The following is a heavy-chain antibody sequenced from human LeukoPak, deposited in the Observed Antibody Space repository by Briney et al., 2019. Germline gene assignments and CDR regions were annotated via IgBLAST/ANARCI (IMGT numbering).Heavy chain of an antibody. CDR1: GGSFSSGQY. V-gene: IGHV4-34*01. Sequence: PSETLCHTCAVFGGSFSSGQYWSWIRQPPGKGLEWIGEINHSGSSNYNPALKSRVTISVDTSNNQFSLKLSSVTAADTAVYYCARGSYYDFWSGLNGGHWFDACGQETLVTVSS. D-gene: IGHD3-3*01. CDR2: INHSGSS. J-gene: IGHJ5*02. CDR3: ARGSYYDFWSGLNGGHWFDA.